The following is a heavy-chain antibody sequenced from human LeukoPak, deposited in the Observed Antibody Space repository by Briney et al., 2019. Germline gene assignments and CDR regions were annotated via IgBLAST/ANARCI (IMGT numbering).Heavy chain of an antibody. D-gene: IGHD4-17*01. CDR1: GFTLSSYA. J-gene: IGHJ4*02. CDR2: IGGSGDDT. CDR3: AKDLTTVTWGFDS. V-gene: IGHV3-23*01. Sequence: GGSLRLSCATYGFTLSSYAMSWVRQAPGKGLEWVSAIGGSGDDTYYADSVKGRFTISRDNSKNTLYLQMNSLRAEDTAVYYCAKDLTTVTWGFDSWGQGTLVTVSS.